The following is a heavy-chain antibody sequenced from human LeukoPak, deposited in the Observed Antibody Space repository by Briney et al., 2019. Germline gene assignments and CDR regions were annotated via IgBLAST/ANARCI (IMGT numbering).Heavy chain of an antibody. Sequence: GGSLRLPCAVSGFTFSSYSMSWVRQAPGKGLEWVSSISSSGTYKYYADSVKGRFTISRDNAKNSLYLQMNSLRAEDTAVYYCAKGKVSVAGATNDYWGQGTLVTVSS. J-gene: IGHJ4*02. CDR2: ISSSGTYK. CDR1: GFTFSSYS. CDR3: AKGKVSVAGATNDY. D-gene: IGHD6-19*01. V-gene: IGHV3-21*01.